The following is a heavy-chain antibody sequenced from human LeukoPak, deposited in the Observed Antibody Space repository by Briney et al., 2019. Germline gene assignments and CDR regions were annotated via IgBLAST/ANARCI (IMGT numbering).Heavy chain of an antibody. D-gene: IGHD5-18*01. Sequence: PSETLSLTCTVSGGSISSHYWSWIRQPAGKGLEWIGRIYTSGSTNYNPSLKSRVTMSVGTSKNQFSLKLGSVTAADTAVYYCARESGYSYGYLRYFDYWGQGTLVTVSS. J-gene: IGHJ4*02. V-gene: IGHV4-4*07. CDR2: IYTSGST. CDR3: ARESGYSYGYLRYFDY. CDR1: GGSISSHY.